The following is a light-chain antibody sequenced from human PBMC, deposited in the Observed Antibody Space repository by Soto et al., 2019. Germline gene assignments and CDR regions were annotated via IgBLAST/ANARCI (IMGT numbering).Light chain of an antibody. CDR3: QQYHNWPPWT. J-gene: IGKJ1*01. V-gene: IGKV3-15*01. CDR2: GAS. Sequence: EIVMTQSPDTLSVSPGQSAALSCWASESINSNLAWYQQKPGQSPRLLIYGASIRATGVPARFSGSGSGTEFSLTISSLQSEDFAVYYCQQYHNWPPWTFGQGTKVEI. CDR1: ESINSN.